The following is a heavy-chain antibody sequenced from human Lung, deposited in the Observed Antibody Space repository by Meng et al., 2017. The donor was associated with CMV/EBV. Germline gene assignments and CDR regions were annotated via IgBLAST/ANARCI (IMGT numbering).Heavy chain of an antibody. CDR1: RFTFSSYA. CDR2: ISYDGSNK. Sequence: XXAASRFTFSSYAMHWVRQAPDKGLEWVAVISYDGSNKYYADSVKGRFTITRDNSKNTLYLQMNRLRAEDTAMYYCARDQYYYDSSGFYDYWGQGTXVTVSS. CDR3: ARDQYYYDSSGFYDY. V-gene: IGHV3-30-3*01. J-gene: IGHJ4*02. D-gene: IGHD3-22*01.